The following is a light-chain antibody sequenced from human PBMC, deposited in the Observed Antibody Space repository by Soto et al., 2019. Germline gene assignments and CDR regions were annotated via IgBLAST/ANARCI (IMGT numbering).Light chain of an antibody. CDR3: HQYDSWT. CDR1: QTVSSRF. V-gene: IGKV3-20*01. CDR2: GAL. J-gene: IGKJ1*01. Sequence: EIVLTQSPGTLSLSPGERATLSCRASQTVSSRFLAWYQQKPGQASRLLIYGALSRATGIPDRFSGSGSGTDFTLTISRLEPEDFAVYYCHQYDSWTFGQGTKVDIK.